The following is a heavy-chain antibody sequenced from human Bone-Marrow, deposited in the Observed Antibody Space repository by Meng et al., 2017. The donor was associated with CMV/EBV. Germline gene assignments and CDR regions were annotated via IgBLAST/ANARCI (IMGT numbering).Heavy chain of an antibody. CDR3: ARIHSSGYYYYYYGMDV. V-gene: IGHV2-26*01. D-gene: IGHD3-22*01. J-gene: IGHJ6*02. Sequence: SGPTLVKPTETLTLTCTVSGFSLSNARMGVSWIRQPPGKALEWLAHIFSNDEKSYSTSLKSRLTISKDTSKSQVVLTMTNMDPVDTATYYCARIHSSGYYYYYYGMDVWGQGTTVTVSS. CDR1: GFSLSNARMG. CDR2: IFSNDEK.